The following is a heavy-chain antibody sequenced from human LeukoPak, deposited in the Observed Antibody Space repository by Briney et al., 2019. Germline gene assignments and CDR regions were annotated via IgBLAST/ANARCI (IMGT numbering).Heavy chain of an antibody. CDR3: TQGSGQYFNY. J-gene: IGHJ4*02. CDR2: ISYDGSNI. Sequence: GGSLRLSCAASGFAFSNYVMHWVRQAPGKGLEWVAVISYDGSNIYYAESVKGRFTISRDNSKNTLYLQMNSLRVEDTAVYYCTQGSGQYFNYWGQGTLVTVSS. V-gene: IGHV3-30-3*01. CDR1: GFAFSNYV. D-gene: IGHD2-15*01.